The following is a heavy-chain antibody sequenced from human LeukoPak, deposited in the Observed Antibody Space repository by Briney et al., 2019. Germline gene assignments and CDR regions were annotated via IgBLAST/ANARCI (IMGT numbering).Heavy chain of an antibody. CDR2: IYSGGST. CDR3: ARDGQEIRHTRYMDV. D-gene: IGHD3/OR15-3a*01. CDR1: GFSFSTYG. Sequence: GGSLRLSCAASGFSFSTYGMHWVRQAPGKGLEWVSVIYSGGSTYYADSVKGRFTISRDNSKNTLYLQMNSLRAEDTAVYYCARDGQEIRHTRYMDVWGKGTTVTVSS. V-gene: IGHV3-NL1*01. J-gene: IGHJ6*03.